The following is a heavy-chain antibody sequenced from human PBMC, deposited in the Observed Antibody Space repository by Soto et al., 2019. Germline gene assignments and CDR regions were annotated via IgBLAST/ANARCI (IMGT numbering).Heavy chain of an antibody. J-gene: IGHJ6*02. CDR2: INSDGSST. CDR1: GFTFSSYW. CDR3: ARDTKYSNYLYGMDV. D-gene: IGHD4-4*01. Sequence: GGSLRLSCAASGFTFSSYWMHWVHQAPGKGLVWVSRINSDGSSTSYADSVKGRFTISRDNAKNTLYLQMNSLRAEDTAVYYCARDTKYSNYLYGMDVWGQGTTVTVSS. V-gene: IGHV3-74*01.